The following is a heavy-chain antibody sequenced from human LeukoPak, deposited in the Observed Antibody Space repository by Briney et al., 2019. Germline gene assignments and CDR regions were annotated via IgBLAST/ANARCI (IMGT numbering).Heavy chain of an antibody. J-gene: IGHJ4*02. Sequence: SETLSLTCTVSGGSISSYYWSWIRQPPGKGLEWIGYIYYSGSTNHNPSLKSRVTISVDTSKNQFSLKLSSVTAADTAVYYCAVSSGYYGYYFDYWGQGTLVTVSS. CDR1: GGSISSYY. CDR3: AVSSGYYGYYFDY. V-gene: IGHV4-59*01. D-gene: IGHD3-22*01. CDR2: IYYSGST.